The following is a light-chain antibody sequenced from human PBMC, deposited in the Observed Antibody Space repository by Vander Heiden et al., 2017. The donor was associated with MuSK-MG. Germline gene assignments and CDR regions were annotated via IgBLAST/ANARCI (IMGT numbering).Light chain of an antibody. CDR3: QQYDNFPPIT. V-gene: IGKV1-33*01. CDR1: QDINNY. Sequence: DIQMTQSPSSLSASVGDRVTITCQASQDINNYLNWYQQKPGKAPKLLIYDASNLETGVPSRFSGSGYGTDFTFTISSRQPEDIATYYCQQYDNFPPITFGQGTRLEIK. J-gene: IGKJ5*01. CDR2: DAS.